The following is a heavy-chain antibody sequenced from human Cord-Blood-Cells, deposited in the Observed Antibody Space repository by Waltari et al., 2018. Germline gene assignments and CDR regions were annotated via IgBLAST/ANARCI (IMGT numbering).Heavy chain of an antibody. J-gene: IGHJ2*01. Sequence: QVQLQQWGAGLLKPSGTLSLTCAVYGGSFSGSYWSWLRQPPGKGLEWIGEINHSGSTNYNPSLKSRVTISVDTSKNQFSLKLSSVTAADTAVYYCARVLRGDGWYFDLWGRGTLVTVSS. CDR3: ARVLRGDGWYFDL. CDR1: GGSFSGSY. V-gene: IGHV4-34*01. CDR2: INHSGST. D-gene: IGHD3-16*01.